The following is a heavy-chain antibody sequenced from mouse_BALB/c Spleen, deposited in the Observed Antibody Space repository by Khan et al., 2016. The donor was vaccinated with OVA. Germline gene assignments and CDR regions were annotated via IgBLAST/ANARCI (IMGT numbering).Heavy chain of an antibody. CDR3: ASALGRYYAMDY. V-gene: IGHV3-2*02. J-gene: IGHJ4*01. Sequence: EVQLQESGPGLVKPSQSLSLTCTVTDYSITRDYAWNWIRQFPGNKLEWMGYISNSGTTSYNPSLKSRISITRDTSKNQFFLQLNSVTTEDTATXYCASALGRYYAMDYWGQGTSVTVSS. D-gene: IGHD4-1*01. CDR1: DYSITRDYA. CDR2: ISNSGTT.